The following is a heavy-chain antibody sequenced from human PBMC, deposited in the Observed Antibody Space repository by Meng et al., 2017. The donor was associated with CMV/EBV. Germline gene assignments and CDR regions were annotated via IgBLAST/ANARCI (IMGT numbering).Heavy chain of an antibody. CDR1: GGTFSSYA. CDR2: IIPIFGTA. J-gene: IGHJ4*02. CDR3: ARESGGYCSSTSCPIDY. V-gene: IGHV1-69*05. Sequence: SVKVSCKASGGTFSSYAISWVRQAPGQGLEWMGGIIPIFGTANYAQKFQGRVTITTDESTGTAYMELSSLRSEDTAVYYCARESGGYCSSTSCPIDYWGQGTLVTVSS. D-gene: IGHD2-2*01.